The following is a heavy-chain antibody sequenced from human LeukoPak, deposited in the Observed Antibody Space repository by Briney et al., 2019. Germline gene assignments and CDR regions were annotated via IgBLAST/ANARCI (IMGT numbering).Heavy chain of an antibody. J-gene: IGHJ4*02. D-gene: IGHD3-16*01. CDR3: VRDRLGDFYFDY. CDR1: GFTFSSYS. V-gene: IGHV3-21*01. CDR2: ISSS. Sequence: NSGGSLRLSCAASGFTFSSYSMNWVRQAPGKGLEWVSSISSSNADSVKGRFTISRDNAKKSLYLQMNSLRAEDTAVYYCVRDRLGDFYFDYWGQGTLVTVSS.